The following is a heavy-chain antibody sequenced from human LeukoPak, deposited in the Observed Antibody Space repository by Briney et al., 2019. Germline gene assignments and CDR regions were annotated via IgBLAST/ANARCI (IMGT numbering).Heavy chain of an antibody. V-gene: IGHV4-34*01. CDR3: ARGAYNWNVAPYDY. CDR2: INHSGST. D-gene: IGHD1-1*01. CDR1: GGSFSGYY. Sequence: SETLSLTCAVYGGSFSGYYWSWIRQPPGKGLEWIGEINHSGSTNYNLSLKSRVTISVDTSNNQFSLKLSSVTAADTAVYYCARGAYNWNVAPYDYWGQGTLVTVSS. J-gene: IGHJ4*02.